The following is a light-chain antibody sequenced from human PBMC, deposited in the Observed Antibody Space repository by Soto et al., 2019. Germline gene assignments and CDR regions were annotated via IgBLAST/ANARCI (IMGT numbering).Light chain of an antibody. V-gene: IGLV1-44*01. J-gene: IGLJ3*02. CDR2: SNN. Sequence: QSVLTQPPSASGTPGQRVTISCSGSSSNIGSNTVTWYQQLPGTAPKLLIYSNNQRPSGVPDRFSGSKSGTSASLAISGLQAEDEADYYCASWEDSLNGWVFGGGTKLTVL. CDR3: ASWEDSLNGWV. CDR1: SSNIGSNT.